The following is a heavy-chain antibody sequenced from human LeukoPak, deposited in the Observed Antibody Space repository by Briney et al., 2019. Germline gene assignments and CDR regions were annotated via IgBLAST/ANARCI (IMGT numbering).Heavy chain of an antibody. Sequence: KPSETLSLTCTISGGSVSDYYWSWIRQSPGKGLEWIGYIYHTGSTSYSPSLKSRVTISADTSQNQFSLKLSSVTAADTAVYYCASAPRRGIAAAPTSYYFDYWGQGTLVTVSS. J-gene: IGHJ4*02. CDR3: ASAPRRGIAAAPTSYYFDY. V-gene: IGHV4-59*02. D-gene: IGHD6-13*01. CDR1: GGSVSDYY. CDR2: IYHTGST.